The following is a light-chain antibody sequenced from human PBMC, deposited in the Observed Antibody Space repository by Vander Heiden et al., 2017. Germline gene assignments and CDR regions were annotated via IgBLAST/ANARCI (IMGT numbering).Light chain of an antibody. V-gene: IGKV4-1*01. CDR3: QQYYSTPQT. J-gene: IGKJ1*01. CDR1: QSVLYSSNKKNY. CDR2: WAS. Sequence: DIVMTQSPDSLAVSLGERATINCKSSQSVLYSSNKKNYLAWYQQKAGQPPKLLIYWASTRESGVPDRFSGSGSGTDFTLTISSLHAEDVAVYYCQQYYSTPQTFGQGTKVEIK.